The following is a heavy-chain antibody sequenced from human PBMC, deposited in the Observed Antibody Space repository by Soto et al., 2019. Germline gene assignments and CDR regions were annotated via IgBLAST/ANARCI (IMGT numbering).Heavy chain of an antibody. J-gene: IGHJ5*02. CDR2: IWYDGSNK. CDR1: GYTFISYG. CDR3: ARDRTSIAGSLSFDP. D-gene: IGHD6-6*01. V-gene: IGHV3-33*01. Sequence: GGSLRLSCAASGYTFISYGMHWVRQAPGKGLEWVAVIWYDGSNKYYADSVKGRFTISRDNSKNTLYLQMNSLRAEDTAVYYCARDRTSIAGSLSFDPWGQGTLVTVSS.